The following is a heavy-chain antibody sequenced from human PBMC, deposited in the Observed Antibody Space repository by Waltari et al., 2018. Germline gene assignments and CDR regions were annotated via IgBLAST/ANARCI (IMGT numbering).Heavy chain of an antibody. CDR1: GYTFTSYG. CDR2: ISAYKRNT. D-gene: IGHD2-2*02. CDR3: ARSQNTPYYYGMDV. V-gene: IGHV1-18*01. Sequence: QVQLVQSGAEVKKPGASVKVSCKASGYTFTSYGISWVRQAPGQGLEWMGWISAYKRNTNYAQNLQVRGTMTTDTSTSTAYMELRSLRSDDTSVYYCARSQNTPYYYGMDVWGQGTTVTVSS. J-gene: IGHJ6*02.